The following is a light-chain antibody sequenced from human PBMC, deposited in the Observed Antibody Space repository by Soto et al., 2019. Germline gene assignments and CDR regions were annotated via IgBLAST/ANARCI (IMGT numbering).Light chain of an antibody. CDR3: QHYNNYPYT. V-gene: IGKV1-5*03. CDR1: QTINSW. Sequence: DIQMTQSPSTLSASVGDRVTITCRASQTINSWLAWYQQKPGKAPKLLIYKASNLESGVPSRFSGSGSGTEFTLTISSLHPDDFATYYCQHYNNYPYTFGQGTKPEIK. J-gene: IGKJ2*01. CDR2: KAS.